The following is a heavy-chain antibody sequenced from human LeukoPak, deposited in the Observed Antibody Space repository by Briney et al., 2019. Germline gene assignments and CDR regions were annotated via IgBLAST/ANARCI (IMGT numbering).Heavy chain of an antibody. CDR1: GFTFDDYG. V-gene: IGHV3-20*04. CDR2: INWNGGST. J-gene: IGHJ4*02. Sequence: GVSLRLSCAASGFTFDDYGMSWVRQAPGKGLEWVSGINWNGGSTGYADSAKGRFTISRDNAKNSLYLQMNSLRAEDTALYYCARDLLLWFGEFDYWGQGTLVTVSS. CDR3: ARDLLLWFGEFDY. D-gene: IGHD3-10*01.